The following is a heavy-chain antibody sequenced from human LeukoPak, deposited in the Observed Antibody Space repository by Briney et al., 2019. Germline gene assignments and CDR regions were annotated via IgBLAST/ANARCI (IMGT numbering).Heavy chain of an antibody. CDR1: GFTFSSYG. Sequence: GGSLRLSCAASGFTFSSYGMHWVRQAPGKGLEWVAFIRYDGSNKYYADSVKGRFTISRDNSKNTLYLQMNSLRAEDTAVYYCAEIAGEFFHDGGWGQGTLVSVSS. V-gene: IGHV3-30*02. J-gene: IGHJ4*02. CDR3: AEIAGEFFHDGG. CDR2: IRYDGSNK. D-gene: IGHD7-27*01.